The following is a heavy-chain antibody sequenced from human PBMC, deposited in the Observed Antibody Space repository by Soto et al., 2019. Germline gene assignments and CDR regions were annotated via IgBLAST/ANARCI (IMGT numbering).Heavy chain of an antibody. J-gene: IGHJ2*01. CDR1: GGSFSPYF. Sequence: QVQLQQWGAGLLKPPETLSLTCAVYGGSFSPYFWSWIRQPPGKGLEWSGEINHSGSTNYNPSLTRRATLSVDTSKNQVSLQLTSVTAADPAVYYCARLANGWKYYYFDLWGRGTQVTVSS. CDR3: ARLANGWKYYYFDL. CDR2: INHSGST. V-gene: IGHV4-34*01. D-gene: IGHD1-7*01.